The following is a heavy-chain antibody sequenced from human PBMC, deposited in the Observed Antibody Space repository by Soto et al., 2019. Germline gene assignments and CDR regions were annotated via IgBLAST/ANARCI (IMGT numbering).Heavy chain of an antibody. V-gene: IGHV3-23*01. J-gene: IGHJ6*02. D-gene: IGHD3-22*01. CDR3: ARDPYYFSSGYLASNGMYF. CDR1: GFTFSSYA. Sequence: GGSLRLSCAASGFTFSSYAMSWVRQAPGKGLEWVSGISGSGGSTYYADSAKGRFTISRHNSKNTLYLQMNSLRAEDTAVYYCARDPYYFSSGYLASNGMYFWGQGTTVTVYS. CDR2: ISGSGGST.